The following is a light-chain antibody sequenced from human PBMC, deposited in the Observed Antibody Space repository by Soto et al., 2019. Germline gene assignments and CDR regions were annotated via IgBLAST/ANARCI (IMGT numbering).Light chain of an antibody. CDR1: HSVTSDY. CDR3: QQYGTSPWA. Sequence: EIVLTQSPGTVSLSHGERATLSCRASHSVTSDYLAWYQQKPGQAPRVLIFAASSRATGIPDRFSGSGSGTDFTLTITRLEPEDFAVYYCQQYGTSPWAFGQGTKVDIK. V-gene: IGKV3-20*01. J-gene: IGKJ1*01. CDR2: AAS.